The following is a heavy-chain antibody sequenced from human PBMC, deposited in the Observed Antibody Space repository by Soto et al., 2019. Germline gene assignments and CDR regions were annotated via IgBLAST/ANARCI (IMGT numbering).Heavy chain of an antibody. CDR1: GFTFSSYA. J-gene: IGHJ4*02. CDR2: ISGSGGST. Sequence: PGGSLRLSCAASGFTFSSYAMSWVRQAPWKGLEWVSAISGSGGSTYYADSVKGRFTISRDNSKNTLYLQMNSLRAEDTAVYYCAKAGSYGFEFNYYFDYWGQGTLVTVSS. V-gene: IGHV3-23*01. D-gene: IGHD5-18*01. CDR3: AKAGSYGFEFNYYFDY.